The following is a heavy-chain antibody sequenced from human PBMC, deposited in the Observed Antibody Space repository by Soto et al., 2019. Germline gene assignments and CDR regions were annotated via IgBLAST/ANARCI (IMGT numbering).Heavy chain of an antibody. V-gene: IGHV1-69*13. Sequence: GTSVKVSCKASGGTFSSYAISWVRQAPGQGLEWMGGIIPIFGTANYAQKFQGRVTITADESTSTAYMELSSLRSEDTAVYYCARDQADIVAGGMDVWGQGTTVTVSS. J-gene: IGHJ6*02. CDR1: GGTFSSYA. D-gene: IGHD5-12*01. CDR3: ARDQADIVAGGMDV. CDR2: IIPIFGTA.